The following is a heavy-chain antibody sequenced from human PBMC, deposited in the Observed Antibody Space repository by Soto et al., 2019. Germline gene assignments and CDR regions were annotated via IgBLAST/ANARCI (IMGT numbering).Heavy chain of an antibody. CDR1: GFTFSSYA. J-gene: IGHJ4*02. D-gene: IGHD3-22*01. CDR2: ISYDGSNK. CDR3: ARGYYYDSSGFFYY. V-gene: IGHV3-30-3*01. Sequence: QVQLVESGGGVVQPGRSLRLSCAASGFTFSSYAMHWVRQAPGKGLEWVAVISYDGSNKYYADSVKGRFTISRDNSKNTLYLQMNSLRAEDTAVYYCARGYYYDSSGFFYYWAREPWSPSPQ.